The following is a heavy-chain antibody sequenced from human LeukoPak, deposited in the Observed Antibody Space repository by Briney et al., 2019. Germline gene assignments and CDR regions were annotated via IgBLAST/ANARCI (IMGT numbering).Heavy chain of an antibody. Sequence: GSLRLSCAASGFTFSSYSMNWVRQAPGKGLEWVSSITSSSRYVYSADSVKGRFTISRDNAKNSLYLQMNSLRAEDTAVYYCARDRGGEEWLVRYWYFDLWGRGTLITVSS. CDR3: ARDRGGEEWLVRYWYFDL. J-gene: IGHJ2*01. CDR2: ITSSSRYV. D-gene: IGHD6-19*01. V-gene: IGHV3-21*01. CDR1: GFTFSSYS.